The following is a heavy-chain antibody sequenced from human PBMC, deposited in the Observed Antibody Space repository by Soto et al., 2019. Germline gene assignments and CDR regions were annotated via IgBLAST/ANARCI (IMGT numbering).Heavy chain of an antibody. V-gene: IGHV4-39*01. CDR3: AGVSVGITVDDDAFDI. D-gene: IGHD1-20*01. CDR1: GGSISSSSYY. Sequence: QLQLQESGPGLVKPSETLSLTCTVSGGSISSSSYYWGWIRQPPGMGVEWIGSIYYGGSTYYNPSLKRRVTISVDTSKNQFSLKLSSVTAADTAVYYCAGVSVGITVDDDAFDIWGQGTMVTVSS. CDR2: IYYGGST. J-gene: IGHJ3*02.